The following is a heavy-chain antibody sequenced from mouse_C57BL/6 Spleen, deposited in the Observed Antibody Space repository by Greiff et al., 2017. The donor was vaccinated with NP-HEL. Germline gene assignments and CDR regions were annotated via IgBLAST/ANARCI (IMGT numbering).Heavy chain of an antibody. CDR1: GFNIKDDY. Sequence: VQLKQSGAELVRPGASVKLSCTASGFNIKDDYMHWVKQRPEQGLEWIGWIDPENGDTEYASKFQGKATITADTSSNTAYLQLSSLTSEDTAVYYCTTGGYGISSYYFDYWGQGTTLTVSS. CDR3: TTGGYGISSYYFDY. J-gene: IGHJ2*01. D-gene: IGHD1-1*01. V-gene: IGHV14-4*01. CDR2: IDPENGDT.